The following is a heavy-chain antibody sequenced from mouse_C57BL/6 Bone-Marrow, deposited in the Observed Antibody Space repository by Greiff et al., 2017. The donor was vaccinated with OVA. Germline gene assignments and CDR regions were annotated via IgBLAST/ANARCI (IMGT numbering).Heavy chain of an antibody. CDR3: ARRAYYSNFYFDY. D-gene: IGHD2-5*01. Sequence: QVQLKESGAELARPGASVKLSCKASGYTFTSYGISWVKQRTGQGLEWIGEIYPRSGNTYYNEKFKGKATLTADKSSSTAYMELRSLTSEDSAVYFCARRAYYSNFYFDYWGQGTTLTVSS. J-gene: IGHJ2*01. V-gene: IGHV1-81*01. CDR1: GYTFTSYG. CDR2: IYPRSGNT.